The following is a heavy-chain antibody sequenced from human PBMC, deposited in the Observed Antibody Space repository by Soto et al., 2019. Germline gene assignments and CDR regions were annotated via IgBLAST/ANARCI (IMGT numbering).Heavy chain of an antibody. CDR1: GGSFSGYY. D-gene: IGHD3-22*01. Sequence: SETLSLTCAVYGGSFSGYYWSWIRQPPGKGLEWIGEINHSGSTNYNPSLKSRVTISVDTSKNQFSLKLGSVTAADTAVYYCAENHEDSSGYYYVDYWGQGTLVTVSS. J-gene: IGHJ4*02. V-gene: IGHV4-34*06. CDR3: AENHEDSSGYYYVDY. CDR2: INHSGST.